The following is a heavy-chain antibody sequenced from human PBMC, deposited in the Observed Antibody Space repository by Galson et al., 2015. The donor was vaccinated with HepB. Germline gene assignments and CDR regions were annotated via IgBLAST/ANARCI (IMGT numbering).Heavy chain of an antibody. CDR1: GFTFSSYS. CDR3: ARDLPPESYDLGYYYGMDV. CDR2: ISSSSSYI. V-gene: IGHV3-21*01. D-gene: IGHD5-12*01. J-gene: IGHJ6*02. Sequence: SLRLSCAASGFTFSSYSMNWVRQAPGKGLEWVSSISSSSSYIYYADSVKGRFTISRDNAKNSLYLQMNSLRAEDTAVYYCARDLPPESYDLGYYYGMDVWGQGTTVTVSS.